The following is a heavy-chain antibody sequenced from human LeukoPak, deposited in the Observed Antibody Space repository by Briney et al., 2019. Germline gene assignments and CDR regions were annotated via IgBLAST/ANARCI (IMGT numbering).Heavy chain of an antibody. V-gene: IGHV3-15*01. CDR2: RSKTDGETI. J-gene: IGHJ4*02. CDR1: GFTFSKAW. D-gene: IGHD3-9*01. Sequence: GGSLRLSCAVSGFTFSKAWMIWVRQAPGKGLEWVGRRSKTDGETIHYAAPVKGRFTISRDDSENMVYLRMDSLKTEDTAVYYCTTDWVFRSFADYWGQGTLVSVSS. CDR3: TTDWVFRSFADY.